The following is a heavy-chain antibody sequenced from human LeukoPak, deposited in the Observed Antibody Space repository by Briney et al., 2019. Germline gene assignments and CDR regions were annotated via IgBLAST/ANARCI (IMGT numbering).Heavy chain of an antibody. CDR2: ISTIGIT. V-gene: IGHV4-4*07. J-gene: IGHJ1*01. CDR1: GGSITSYF. Sequence: SETLSLTCTVSGGSITSYFWSWIRQPAGKGLEWIGRISTIGITNYNPSLKGRVTMSIDTSKKQFSLKLSSLTAADTAVYYCARAASLGYCSSTSCYAPPGYFQHWGQGTLVTVSS. CDR3: ARAASLGYCSSTSCYAPPGYFQH. D-gene: IGHD2-2*01.